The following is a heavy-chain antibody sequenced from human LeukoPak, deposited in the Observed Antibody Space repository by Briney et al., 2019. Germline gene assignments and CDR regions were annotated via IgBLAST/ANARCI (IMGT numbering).Heavy chain of an antibody. Sequence: GGSLRLSCAASGFTFSSYAMHWVRQAPGKGLEWVAVISYDGSNKYYADSVKGRFTISRDNSKNTLYLQMNSLRAEDTAVYYCAKDHGGSGTIDYWGQGTLVTVSS. D-gene: IGHD3-10*01. CDR3: AKDHGGSGTIDY. CDR1: GFTFSSYA. J-gene: IGHJ4*02. V-gene: IGHV3-30*04. CDR2: ISYDGSNK.